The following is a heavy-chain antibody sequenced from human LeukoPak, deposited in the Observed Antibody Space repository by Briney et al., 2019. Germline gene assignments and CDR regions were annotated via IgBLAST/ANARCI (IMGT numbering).Heavy chain of an antibody. J-gene: IGHJ4*02. CDR1: GGSISSGGYY. CDR2: IYHSGST. Sequence: SQTLSLTCTVSGGSISSGGYYWSWIRQPPGKGLEWIGYIYHSGSTYYNPSLKSRVTISVDRSKNQFSLKLSSVTAADTAVYYCARAVTYCGGDCYPYFDYWGQGTLVTVSS. CDR3: ARAVTYCGGDCYPYFDY. D-gene: IGHD2-21*01. V-gene: IGHV4-30-2*01.